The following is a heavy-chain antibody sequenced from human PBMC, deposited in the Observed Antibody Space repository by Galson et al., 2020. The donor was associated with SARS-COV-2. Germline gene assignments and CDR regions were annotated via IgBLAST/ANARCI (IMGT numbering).Heavy chain of an antibody. J-gene: IGHJ1*01. V-gene: IGHV4-31*03. CDR3: AALYCGDDCAVF. D-gene: IGHD2-21*02. CDR1: GDSISSGGYY. CDR2: IHYSGNT. Sequence: SQTLSLTCTVSGDSISSGGYYWGWIRQHPGKGLEWIAYIHYSGNTYYNASLKSRLFISVDTSKNQFSLNVNSVTAADTAVYYCAALYCGDDCAVFWGQGSLVTVSS.